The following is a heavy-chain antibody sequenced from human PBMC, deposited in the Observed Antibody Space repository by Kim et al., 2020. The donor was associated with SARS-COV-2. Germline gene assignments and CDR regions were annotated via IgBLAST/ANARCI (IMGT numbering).Heavy chain of an antibody. CDR3: ARGYSSSWFSSNYYYYGMDV. D-gene: IGHD6-13*01. Sequence: SETLSLTCAVYGGSFSGYYWSWIRQPPGKGLEWIGEINHSGSTNYNPSLKSRVTISVDTSKNQFSLKLSSVTAADTAVYYCARGYSSSWFSSNYYYYGMDVWGQGTTVTVSS. CDR1: GGSFSGYY. V-gene: IGHV4-34*01. J-gene: IGHJ6*02. CDR2: INHSGST.